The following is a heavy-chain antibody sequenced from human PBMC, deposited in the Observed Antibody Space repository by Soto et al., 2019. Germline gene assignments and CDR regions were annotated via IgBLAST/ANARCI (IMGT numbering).Heavy chain of an antibody. CDR1: GFTFSSYA. CDR2: IRQDGSEK. V-gene: IGHV3-7*01. J-gene: IGHJ4*02. D-gene: IGHD2-2*01. Sequence: GGSLRLSCAASGFTFSSYAMSWVRQAPGKGLEWVGNIRQDGSEKNYVDSVKGRFTISRDNAKNSLYLQMNSLRAEDTAVYYCAREIVVARGASYFYYWGPGTLVTVSS. CDR3: AREIVVARGASYFYY.